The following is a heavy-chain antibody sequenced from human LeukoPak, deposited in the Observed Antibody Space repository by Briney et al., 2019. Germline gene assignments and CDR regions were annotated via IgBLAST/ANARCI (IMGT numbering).Heavy chain of an antibody. CDR1: GFTFSSYA. Sequence: PGGSLRLSCAASGFTFSSYAMHWVRQAPGKGLEWVAVISYDGGNKYYADSVKGRFTISRDNSKNTLYLQMNSLRAEDTAVYYCARDYAFDIWGQGTMVTVSS. CDR3: ARDYAFDI. J-gene: IGHJ3*02. V-gene: IGHV3-30-3*01. CDR2: ISYDGGNK.